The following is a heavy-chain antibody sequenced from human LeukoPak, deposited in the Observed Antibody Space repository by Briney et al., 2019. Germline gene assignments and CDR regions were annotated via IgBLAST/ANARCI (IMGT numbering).Heavy chain of an antibody. CDR3: ARAVEPDYYDSSGYPFQH. Sequence: GGSLSLSCAASGFTFSSYAMSWVRQAPGKGLEWVANIKQDGSEKYYVDSVKGRFTISRDNAKNSLYLQMNSLRAEDTAVYYCARAVEPDYYDSSGYPFQHWGQGTLVTVSS. CDR1: GFTFSSYA. D-gene: IGHD3-22*01. J-gene: IGHJ1*01. CDR2: IKQDGSEK. V-gene: IGHV3-7*01.